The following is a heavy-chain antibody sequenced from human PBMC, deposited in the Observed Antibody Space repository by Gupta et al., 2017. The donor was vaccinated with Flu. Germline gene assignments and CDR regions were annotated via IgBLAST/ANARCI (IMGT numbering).Heavy chain of an antibody. J-gene: IGHJ5*01. V-gene: IGHV1-69*01. D-gene: IGHD1-26*01. CDR2: IIPIFGTP. CDR3: ARDLGSGTYGWYDS. Sequence: RQAPGQGLYVMGGIIPIFGTPKYAQKFQGRVTITADESTSTVYMDLSSLTSEDTALYYCARDLGSGTYGWYDSWGQGTQVTVSS.